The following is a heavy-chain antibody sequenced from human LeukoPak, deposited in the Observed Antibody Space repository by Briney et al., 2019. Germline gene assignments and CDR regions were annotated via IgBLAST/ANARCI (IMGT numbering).Heavy chain of an antibody. J-gene: IGHJ3*01. V-gene: IGHV4-4*09. CDR1: GDSISSSY. CDR2: IYNSANT. D-gene: IGHD3-22*01. Sequence: SDTLSLTCSVSGDSISSSYWSWIRQPSRRRLEWIGNIYNSANTNYNPSLQSRVTMSVDTSKSQFSLQLTSVSAADTAVYYCARRFSSRSDGNGYYYGHDAFDVWGQGTLVTVSS. CDR3: ARRFSSRSDGNGYYYGHDAFDV.